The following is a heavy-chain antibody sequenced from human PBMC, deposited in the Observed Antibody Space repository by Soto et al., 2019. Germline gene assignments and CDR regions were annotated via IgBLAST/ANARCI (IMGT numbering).Heavy chain of an antibody. CDR3: ARHQRRLRQQLTDLNWFDP. V-gene: IGHV5-10-1*01. CDR2: IDPSDSYT. CDR1: GCIFTSYW. D-gene: IGHD6-13*01. Sequence: PGEALNISGKWSGCIFTSYWFRWVRRMAGKGLGWMGRIDPSDSYTNYSPSFQGHVTISADKSISTAYQQWSSLKVSDTAMYNRARHQRRLRQQLTDLNWFDPWGQGTLVTVSS. J-gene: IGHJ5*02.